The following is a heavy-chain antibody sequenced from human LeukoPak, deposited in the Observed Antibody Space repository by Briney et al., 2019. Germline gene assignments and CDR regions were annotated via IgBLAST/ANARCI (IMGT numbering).Heavy chain of an antibody. CDR3: ARDHRDGWYEGDYYYYYGMDV. J-gene: IGHJ6*02. CDR1: GFTFSSYG. D-gene: IGHD6-19*01. CDR2: IWYDGSNK. V-gene: IGHV3-33*01. Sequence: GGSLRLSCAASGFTFSSYGMHWVRQAPGKGLEWVAVIWYDGSNKYYADSVKGRFTISRDNSKNTLYLQMNSLRAEDTAVYYCARDHRDGWYEGDYYYYYGMDVWGQGTTVTVSS.